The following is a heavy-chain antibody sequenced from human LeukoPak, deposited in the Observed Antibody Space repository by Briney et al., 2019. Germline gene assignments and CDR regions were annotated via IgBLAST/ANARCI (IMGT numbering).Heavy chain of an antibody. Sequence: PGRSLRLSCAASGFTFSSYAMHWVRQAPGKGLEWVAVISYDGSNKYYADSVKGRFTISRDNSKNTLYLQMNSLRAEDTAVYYCARVPDGYNLGTYFDPWGQGTLVTVSS. J-gene: IGHJ5*02. CDR2: ISYDGSNK. CDR1: GFTFSSYA. D-gene: IGHD5-24*01. CDR3: ARVPDGYNLGTYFDP. V-gene: IGHV3-30-3*01.